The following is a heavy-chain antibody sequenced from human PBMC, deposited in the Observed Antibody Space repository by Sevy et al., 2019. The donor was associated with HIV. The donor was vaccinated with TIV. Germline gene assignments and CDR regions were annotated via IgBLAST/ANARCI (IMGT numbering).Heavy chain of an antibody. Sequence: GGSLRLSCAASGFTFSTYWMSWFRQAPGKGLEWVANINEDGTEKFYVASVKGRLTMSIDNAKNSLYLQMNSLRAEDAAVYYCARDNATVSRRGLRYYYYGTDVWGQGTTVTVSS. J-gene: IGHJ6*02. CDR2: INEDGTEK. V-gene: IGHV3-7*01. D-gene: IGHD2-2*01. CDR3: ARDNATVSRRGLRYYYYGTDV. CDR1: GFTFSTYW.